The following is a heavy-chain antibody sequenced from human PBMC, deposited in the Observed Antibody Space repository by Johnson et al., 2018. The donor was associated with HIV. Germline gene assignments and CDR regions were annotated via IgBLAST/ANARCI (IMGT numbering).Heavy chain of an antibody. CDR2: IGTAGDT. J-gene: IGHJ3*01. V-gene: IGHV3-13*01. Sequence: VQLVESGGGLVQPGGSLRLSCAASGFTFSSYDMHWVRQATGKGLEWVSAIGTAGDTYSPDSVKGRFTLPRENAKNSLYLQMNSLRAGDTAVYYCAIPYLYDSNIYHWGQGTMVTVSS. CDR1: GFTFSSYD. CDR3: AIPYLYDSNIYH. D-gene: IGHD3-22*01.